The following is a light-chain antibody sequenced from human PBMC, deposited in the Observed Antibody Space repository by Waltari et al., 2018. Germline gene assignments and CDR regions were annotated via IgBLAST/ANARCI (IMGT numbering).Light chain of an antibody. J-gene: IGKJ5*01. V-gene: IGKV2-28*01. CDR3: TEALQRVT. CDR2: LGS. CDR1: QSLLDNNGYNY. Sequence: EIVMTQSPLSLPVTPGEPASISCRSSQSLLDNNGYNYLDWYLQKPGQYPQILIYLGSYRASGVPDRFGGSGSGTDFTLKISRVEAEDAGVYYCTEALQRVTFGQGTRLEIK.